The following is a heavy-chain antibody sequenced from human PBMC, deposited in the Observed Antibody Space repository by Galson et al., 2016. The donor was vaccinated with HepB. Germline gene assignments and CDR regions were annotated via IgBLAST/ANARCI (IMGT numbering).Heavy chain of an antibody. CDR2: ISGSGVTT. CDR1: GFTFSSFA. J-gene: IGHJ3*01. V-gene: IGHV3-23*01. D-gene: IGHD2/OR15-2a*01. CDR3: AKDPPLMSLADVIV. Sequence: SLRLSCAASGFTFSSFAMSWVRQAPGKGLEWVSLISGSGVTTHYADSVKGRFTISRDNSRSTLYLQMSGLRAEDTAVYYCAKDPPLMSLADVIVLGLGTMVTVSS.